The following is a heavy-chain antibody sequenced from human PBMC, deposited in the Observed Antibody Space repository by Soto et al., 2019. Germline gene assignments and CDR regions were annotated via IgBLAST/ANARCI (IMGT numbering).Heavy chain of an antibody. CDR2: ISGSGGST. CDR1: GFPFSSYA. CDR3: AKASGLRFVEWLSFDY. J-gene: IGHJ4*02. Sequence: EVQLLESGGGLVQPGGPLRLSWAASGFPFSSYAMSWFRRAPGKGLEGVSAISGSGGSTYYADSVKGRFTISRDTSKNTLYLQMNSLRAEDTAVYYCAKASGLRFVEWLSFDYWGQGTLVTVSS. D-gene: IGHD3-3*01. V-gene: IGHV3-23*01.